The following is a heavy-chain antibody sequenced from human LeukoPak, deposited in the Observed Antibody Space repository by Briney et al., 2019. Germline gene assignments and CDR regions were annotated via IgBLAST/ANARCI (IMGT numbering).Heavy chain of an antibody. Sequence: ASVKVSCKASGGTFSSYAISWLPQAPGQGLEWMGGIIPIFGTANYAQKFQGRVTITTDESTSTAYMELSSLRSEDTAVYYCAGTEGGYSYGLSFDYWGQGTLVTVSS. V-gene: IGHV1-69*05. CDR1: GGTFSSYA. J-gene: IGHJ4*02. D-gene: IGHD5-18*01. CDR3: AGTEGGYSYGLSFDY. CDR2: IIPIFGTA.